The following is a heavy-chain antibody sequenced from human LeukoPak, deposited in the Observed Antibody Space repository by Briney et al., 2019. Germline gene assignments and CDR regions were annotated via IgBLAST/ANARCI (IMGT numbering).Heavy chain of an antibody. CDR2: INHSGSTS. Sequence: SETLSLTCAVYGESFSGYFWNWIRQPPGRGLEWIGEINHSGSTSNHNPSLKSRVTMSVDTSKNQFSLKLSSVTAADTAVYYCARKSGYARDYWGQGNLVTVSS. CDR1: GESFSGYF. D-gene: IGHD5-12*01. J-gene: IGHJ4*02. CDR3: ARKSGYARDY. V-gene: IGHV4-34*01.